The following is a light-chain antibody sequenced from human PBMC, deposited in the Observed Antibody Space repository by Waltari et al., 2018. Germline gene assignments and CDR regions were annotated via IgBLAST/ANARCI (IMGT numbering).Light chain of an antibody. J-gene: IGLJ2*01. CDR3: QSYDSSPGVV. CDR1: SPNNGAGLD. CDR2: GNN. Sequence: QSVLTQPPSVSGAPGQRRTISCTGSSPNNGAGLDAHWYQQLPSTAPKLLIYGNNRRPSGVPDRFSASKSGTSASLAITGLQAEDEADYYCQSYDSSPGVVFGGGTKLTVL. V-gene: IGLV1-40*01.